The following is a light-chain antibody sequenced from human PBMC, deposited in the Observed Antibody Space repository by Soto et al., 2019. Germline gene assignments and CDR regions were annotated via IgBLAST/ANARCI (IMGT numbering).Light chain of an antibody. CDR2: AAS. Sequence: AIQMTQSPSSLSASVGDRVTITCRASQGIRNDLGWYQQKPGKAPKLQIYAASSLQSGVPSRFSGSGSGTDFTLTISSLQPEDFATYYCLQDYNYSWTFGQGTKVEIK. V-gene: IGKV1-6*01. CDR3: LQDYNYSWT. CDR1: QGIRND. J-gene: IGKJ1*01.